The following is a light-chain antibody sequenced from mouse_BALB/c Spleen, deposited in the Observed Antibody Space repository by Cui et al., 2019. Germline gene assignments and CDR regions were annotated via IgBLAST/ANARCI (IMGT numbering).Light chain of an antibody. V-gene: IGKV4-55*01. CDR3: QQWSSYPRT. CDR2: DTS. J-gene: IGKJ1*01. Sequence: QIVLTQSPPIMSASPGEKVTMTCSASSSVSYMYWYQQKPGSSPRLLIYDTSNLASGVPVRFSGSGSGTSYSLTISRMEAEDAATYYCQQWSSYPRTFGGGTMLEIK. CDR1: SSVSY.